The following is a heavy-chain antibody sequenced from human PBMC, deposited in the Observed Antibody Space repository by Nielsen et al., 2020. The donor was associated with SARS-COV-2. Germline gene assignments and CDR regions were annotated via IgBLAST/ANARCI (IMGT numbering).Heavy chain of an antibody. V-gene: IGHV3-9*01. CDR1: GFTFSSYA. CDR3: ARDGRIGYGVYLDY. CDR2: ISWNSSSI. J-gene: IGHJ4*02. Sequence: SLKISCAASGFTFSSYAMHWVRQAPGKGLEWVSGISWNSSSIGYADSVKGRFTISRDNSKNTLYLQMNGLRAEDTAIYYCARDGRIGYGVYLDYWGQGTPVTVSS. D-gene: IGHD5-12*01.